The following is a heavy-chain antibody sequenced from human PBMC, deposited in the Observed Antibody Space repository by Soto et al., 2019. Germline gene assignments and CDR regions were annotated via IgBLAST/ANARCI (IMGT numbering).Heavy chain of an antibody. D-gene: IGHD2-2*01. J-gene: IGHJ6*02. CDR1: GGTFSNYA. CDR3: ARVVILVPTTSTHYYYHMDV. CDR2: IIPIVGTG. Sequence: QVQLVQSGAEVRKPGSSVTVSCKASGGTFSNYAISWVRQAPGQGLEWMGGIIPIVGTGSYAQKFQGRVTITADEPTTTAYMELSSLRFEDTAVYYCARVVILVPTTSTHYYYHMDVWGPGTTVTVSS. V-gene: IGHV1-69*01.